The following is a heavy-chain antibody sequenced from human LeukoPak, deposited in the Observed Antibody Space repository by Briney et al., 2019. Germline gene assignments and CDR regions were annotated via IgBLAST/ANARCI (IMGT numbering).Heavy chain of an antibody. Sequence: SETLSLTCAVYGGSFSGYYWSWIRQPPGKGLEWIGEINHSGSTNYNPSLKSRVTISVDTSKNQFSLKPSSVTAADTAVYYCARSGFGVVAYFDYWGQGTLVTVSS. J-gene: IGHJ4*02. CDR1: GGSFSGYY. V-gene: IGHV4-34*01. CDR2: INHSGST. CDR3: ARSGFGVVAYFDY. D-gene: IGHD3-3*01.